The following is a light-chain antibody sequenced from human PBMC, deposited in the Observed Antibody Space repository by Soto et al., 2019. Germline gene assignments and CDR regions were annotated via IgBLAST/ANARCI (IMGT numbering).Light chain of an antibody. CDR2: KNN. J-gene: IGLJ2*01. CDR3: QSYDTTTVV. CDR1: SGGIASNY. V-gene: IGLV6-57*04. Sequence: NFMLTKPHSVSESPGKTVTIACTRRSGGIASNYVQWYQQRPGSAPTTVNYKNNQRPSGVPARFSGSTDGSSNSASLTISGLQIEDEADYYCQSYDTTTVVFGGGTKVTV.